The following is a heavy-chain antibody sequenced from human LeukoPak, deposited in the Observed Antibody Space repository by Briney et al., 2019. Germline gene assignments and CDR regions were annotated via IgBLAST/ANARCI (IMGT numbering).Heavy chain of an antibody. CDR3: ARGAAAAGLNWFDP. Sequence: GGSLRLSCAASGFTFSSYAMSWVRRAPGKGLEWVSSISSSSSYIYYADSVKGRFTISRDNAKNSLYLQMNSLRAEDTAVYYCARGAAAAGLNWFDPWGQGTLVTVSS. J-gene: IGHJ5*02. V-gene: IGHV3-21*01. D-gene: IGHD6-13*01. CDR2: ISSSSSYI. CDR1: GFTFSSYA.